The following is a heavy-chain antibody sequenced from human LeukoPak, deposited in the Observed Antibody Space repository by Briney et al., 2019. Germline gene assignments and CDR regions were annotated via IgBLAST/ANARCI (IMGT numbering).Heavy chain of an antibody. CDR2: IKQDGSEK. CDR3: ARVLSTAMDYYFDY. CDR1: GFPFSSCW. Sequence: GGSLRLSCAASGFPFSSCWMSWVRQAPGKGLEWVANIKQDGSEKYYVDSVKGRFTISRDNAKNSLYLQMNSLRAEDTAVYYCARVLSTAMDYYFDYWGQGTLVTVSS. J-gene: IGHJ4*02. V-gene: IGHV3-7*01. D-gene: IGHD5-18*01.